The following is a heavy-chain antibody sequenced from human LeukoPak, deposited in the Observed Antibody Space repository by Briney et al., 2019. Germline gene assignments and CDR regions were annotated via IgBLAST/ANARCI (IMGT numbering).Heavy chain of an antibody. D-gene: IGHD6-13*01. CDR2: ISGSGGST. Sequence: GGSLRLSCAASGFTFSSYAMSWVRQAPGKGLEWVSAISGSGGSTYYAVSVKGRFTISRDNSKNALYLQMNSLRAEDTAVYYCAKYAVAYSSSWSPSPNNFNYYYYYMDVWGKGTTVTVSS. CDR1: GFTFSSYA. CDR3: AKYAVAYSSSWSPSPNNFNYYYYYMDV. V-gene: IGHV3-23*01. J-gene: IGHJ6*03.